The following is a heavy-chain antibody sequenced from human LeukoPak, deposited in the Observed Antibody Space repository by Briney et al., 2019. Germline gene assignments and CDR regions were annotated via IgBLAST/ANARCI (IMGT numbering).Heavy chain of an antibody. CDR1: GFTFDDYA. V-gene: IGHV3-9*03. J-gene: IGHJ3*02. Sequence: GGSLRLSCAASGFTFDDYAMHWVRQAPGKGLEWVSGISWNSGSIGYADSVKGRFTISRDNAKNSLYLQMNSLRAEDMALYYCAKSDGSGHLDAFDIWGQGTMVSVSS. CDR2: ISWNSGSI. D-gene: IGHD3-22*01. CDR3: AKSDGSGHLDAFDI.